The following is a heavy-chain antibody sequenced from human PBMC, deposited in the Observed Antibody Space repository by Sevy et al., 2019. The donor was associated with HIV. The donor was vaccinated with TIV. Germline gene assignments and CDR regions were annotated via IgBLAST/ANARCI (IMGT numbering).Heavy chain of an antibody. CDR3: ATFSGASGDFEY. CDR2: IDPRGGST. V-gene: IGHV1-46*01. Sequence: ASVKVSCKASGYTLIRYYMHWVRQAPGQGLEWMGVIDPRGGSTTYAQKLQGRVIMTRDTSTSTVYMELSSLRSEDTAVYYCATFSGASGDFEYWGQGTLVTVSS. J-gene: IGHJ4*02. CDR1: GYTLIRYY. D-gene: IGHD3-16*01.